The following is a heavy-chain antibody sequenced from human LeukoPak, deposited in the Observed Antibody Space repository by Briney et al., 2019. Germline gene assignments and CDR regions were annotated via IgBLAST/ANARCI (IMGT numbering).Heavy chain of an antibody. D-gene: IGHD6-6*01. Sequence: GGSLRLTCAASGFTFSSYAMSWVRQAPGKGLEWVSAISISGENTYYADSVKGRFTISRDTSSTPLYLQMHSLRAEDTAVYYCARLISTSSSRFSDYWGQGTLVTVSS. J-gene: IGHJ4*02. CDR3: ARLISTSSSRFSDY. CDR1: GFTFSSYA. V-gene: IGHV3-23*01. CDR2: ISISGENT.